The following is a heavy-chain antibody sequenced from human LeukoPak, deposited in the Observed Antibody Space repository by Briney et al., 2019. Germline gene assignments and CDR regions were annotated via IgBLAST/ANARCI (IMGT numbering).Heavy chain of an antibody. D-gene: IGHD3-22*01. Sequence: GGSLRLSCAASGFTFSSYGMHWVRQAPGKGLEWVAFIRYDGSNKYYADSVKGRFTISRDNSKNTLYLQMNSLRAEDTAVYYCAREGYYDSSGYYAFDYWAREPWSPSPQ. J-gene: IGHJ4*02. CDR2: IRYDGSNK. CDR1: GFTFSSYG. V-gene: IGHV3-30*02. CDR3: AREGYYDSSGYYAFDY.